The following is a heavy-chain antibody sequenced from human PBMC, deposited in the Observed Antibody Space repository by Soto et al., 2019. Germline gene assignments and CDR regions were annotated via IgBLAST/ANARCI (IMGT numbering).Heavy chain of an antibody. CDR3: ARVRITMVRGVIRGYQFDY. V-gene: IGHV4-59*01. CDR1: GGSISSYY. J-gene: IGHJ4*02. CDR2: IYYSGST. Sequence: PSDTLSLTCTVSGGSISSYYWSWIRQPPGKGLEWIGYIYYSGSTNYNPSLKSRVTISVDTSKNQFSLKLSSVTAADTAVFYCARVRITMVRGVIRGYQFDYWGQGTLVTVSS. D-gene: IGHD3-10*01.